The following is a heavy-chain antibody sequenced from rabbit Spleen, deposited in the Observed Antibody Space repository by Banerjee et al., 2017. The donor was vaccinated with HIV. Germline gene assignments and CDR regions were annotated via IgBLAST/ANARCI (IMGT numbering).Heavy chain of an antibody. V-gene: IGHV1S45*01. D-gene: IGHD8-1*01. Sequence: EQLEESGGGLVKPEGSLTLTCKASGVSFSSYWICWVRQAPGKGLEWIACIYPGSSGSTYYASWAKGRFTISKTSSTTVTLQMTSLTAADTATYFCARDTGTSFSTYGMDLWGPGTLVTVS. CDR1: GVSFSSYW. J-gene: IGHJ6*01. CDR2: IYPGSSGST. CDR3: ARDTGTSFSTYGMDL.